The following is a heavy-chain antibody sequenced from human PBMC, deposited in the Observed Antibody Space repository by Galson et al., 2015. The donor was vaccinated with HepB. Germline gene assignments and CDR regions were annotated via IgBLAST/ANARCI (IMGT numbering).Heavy chain of an antibody. V-gene: IGHV6-1*01. CDR2: TYYRSKWYN. CDR3: ASESSGWYSFAFDI. D-gene: IGHD6-19*01. J-gene: IGHJ3*02. CDR1: GDSVSSNSAA. Sequence: CAISGDSVSSNSAAWNWIRQSPSRGLEWLGRTYYRSKWYNDYAVSVKSRITINPDTSKNQFSLQLNSVTPEDTAVYYCASESSGWYSFAFDIWGQGTMVTVSS.